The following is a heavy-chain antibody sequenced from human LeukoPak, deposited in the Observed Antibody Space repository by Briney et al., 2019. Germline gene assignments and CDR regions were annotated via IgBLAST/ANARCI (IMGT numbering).Heavy chain of an antibody. CDR3: AKANITMVRGAIPDY. CDR1: GFTFSSYA. CDR2: ISYDGSNK. D-gene: IGHD3-10*01. J-gene: IGHJ4*02. V-gene: IGHV3-30-3*01. Sequence: GGSLRLSCAASGFTFSSYAMHWVRQAPGKGLEWVAVISYDGSNKYYADSVKGRFTISRDNSKNTLYLQMNSLRAEDTAVYYCAKANITMVRGAIPDYWGQGTLVTVSS.